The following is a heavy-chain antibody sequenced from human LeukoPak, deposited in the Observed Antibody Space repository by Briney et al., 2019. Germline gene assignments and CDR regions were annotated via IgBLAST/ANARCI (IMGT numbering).Heavy chain of an antibody. V-gene: IGHV3-21*01. CDR2: IRTNSALI. Sequence: SGGSLRLSCTVSGLTFINYSINWVRQAPGEGLGWVSSIRTNSALIYYADSLGGPFTISRDHTKHSLYLRMGSLTADDTAVYFCACLRGPSDYWGQGTLVTVSS. J-gene: IGHJ4*02. CDR1: GLTFINYS. D-gene: IGHD4-17*01. CDR3: ACLRGPSDY.